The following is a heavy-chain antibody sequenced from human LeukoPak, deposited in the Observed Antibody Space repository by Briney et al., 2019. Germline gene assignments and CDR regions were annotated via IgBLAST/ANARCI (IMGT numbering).Heavy chain of an antibody. CDR1: GGSISSYY. CDR2: IYYSGST. J-gene: IGHJ6*02. CDR3: ARSRDTTNYYGMDV. Sequence: SETLSLTCTVSGGSISSYYWSWIRQPPGKGLEWIGYIYYSGSTNYNPSLKSRVTISVDKSKNQFSLKMSSVTAADTAVYYCARSRDTTNYYGMDVWGQGTTVTVS. D-gene: IGHD1-26*01. V-gene: IGHV4-59*12.